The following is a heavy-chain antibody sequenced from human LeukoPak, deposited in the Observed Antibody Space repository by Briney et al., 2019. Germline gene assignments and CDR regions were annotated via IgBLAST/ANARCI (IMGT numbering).Heavy chain of an antibody. CDR3: ARVVGLLTKYYFDY. CDR1: GGTFSSYA. V-gene: IGHV1-69*01. J-gene: IGHJ4*02. CDR2: IIPIFGTA. D-gene: IGHD3-22*01. Sequence: SVEVSCKASGGTFSSYAISWVRQAPGQGLEWMGGIIPIFGTANYAQKFQGRVTITADESTSTAYMELSSLRSEDTAVYYCARVVGLLTKYYFDYWGQGTLVTVSS.